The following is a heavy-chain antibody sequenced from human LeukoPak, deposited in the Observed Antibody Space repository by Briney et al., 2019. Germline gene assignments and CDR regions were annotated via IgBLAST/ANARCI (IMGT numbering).Heavy chain of an antibody. Sequence: GGSLRLSCAASGFIFSSYVMSWVRQAPGKGLEWVSTISGSGVSTYYADSVKGRFTISRDNFKNTLYLQLNNVRAEDTAVYYCAPLSSGYWGQGTLVTVSS. J-gene: IGHJ4*02. V-gene: IGHV3-23*01. CDR1: GFIFSSYV. CDR3: APLSSGY. D-gene: IGHD3-10*01. CDR2: ISGSGVST.